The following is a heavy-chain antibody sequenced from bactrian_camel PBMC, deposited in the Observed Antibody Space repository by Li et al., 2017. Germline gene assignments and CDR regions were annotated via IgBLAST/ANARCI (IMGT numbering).Heavy chain of an antibody. J-gene: IGHJ4*01. CDR2: IDGDEKT. CDR3: AASPPPLEYPGITFCGDGHVLEEYTY. CDR1: GYMYSRFC. Sequence: HVQLVESGGGSVQAGGSLRLSCVASGYMYSRFCMGWFRQIPGKEREAVARIDGDEKTEYADPVKGRFTISKDNDENTLYLDMNSLKPEDTAMYYCAASPPPLEYPGITFCGDGHVLEEYTYWGQGTQVTVS. D-gene: IGHD1*01. V-gene: IGHV3S9*01.